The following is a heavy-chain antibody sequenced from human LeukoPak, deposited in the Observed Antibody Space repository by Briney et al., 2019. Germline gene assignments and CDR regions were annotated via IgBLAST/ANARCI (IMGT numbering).Heavy chain of an antibody. D-gene: IGHD3-16*02. CDR3: ARWELSGRVMERRSWIDH. CDR1: GFTFDDFG. V-gene: IGHV3-20*04. CDR2: INWNGGGT. Sequence: GGSLRLSCAASGFTFDDFGMTWVRQAPGKGLEWVSGINWNGGGTGYADSVKGRFTISRDNAKKILYLQMNSLRVEDTAVYYCARWELSGRVMERRSWIDHWGQGALVTVSS. J-gene: IGHJ4*02.